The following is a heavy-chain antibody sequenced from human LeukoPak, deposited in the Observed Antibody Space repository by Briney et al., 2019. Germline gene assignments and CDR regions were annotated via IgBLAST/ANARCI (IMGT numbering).Heavy chain of an antibody. Sequence: PSETLSLTCSVSGGSMNSYYWSWIRQSPGKGPEWIGYIYHSGSTNYNPSLKSRVTISVDTSKNQFSLKLSSVTAADTAVYYCARHVWLQPFDYWGQGTLVTVSS. CDR1: GGSMNSYY. CDR2: IYHSGST. D-gene: IGHD3-9*01. V-gene: IGHV4-59*08. J-gene: IGHJ4*02. CDR3: ARHVWLQPFDY.